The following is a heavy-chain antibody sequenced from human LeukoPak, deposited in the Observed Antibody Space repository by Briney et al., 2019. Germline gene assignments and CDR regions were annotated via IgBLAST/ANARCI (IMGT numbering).Heavy chain of an antibody. Sequence: GGSLRLSCAASGXTFSSYSMNWVRQAPGKGLEWVSYISSSSSTIYYADSVKGRFTISRDNAKNSLYLQMNSLRDEDTAVYYCARDREGDILTGYHNWFDPWGQGTLVTVSS. CDR3: ARDREGDILTGYHNWFDP. J-gene: IGHJ5*02. CDR2: ISSSSSTI. V-gene: IGHV3-48*02. D-gene: IGHD3-9*01. CDR1: GXTFSSYS.